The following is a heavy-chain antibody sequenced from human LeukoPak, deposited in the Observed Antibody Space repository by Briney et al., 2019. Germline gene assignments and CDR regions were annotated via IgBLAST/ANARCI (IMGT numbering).Heavy chain of an antibody. Sequence: SETLSLTCAVYGGSFSGYYWSWIRQPPGKGLEWIGEINHSGSTNYNPSLKSRVTISVDTSKNQLSLKLSSVTAADTAVYYCASHSSGYSKWGQGTLVTVSS. V-gene: IGHV4-34*01. CDR2: INHSGST. D-gene: IGHD3-22*01. J-gene: IGHJ4*02. CDR3: ASHSSGYSK. CDR1: GGSFSGYY.